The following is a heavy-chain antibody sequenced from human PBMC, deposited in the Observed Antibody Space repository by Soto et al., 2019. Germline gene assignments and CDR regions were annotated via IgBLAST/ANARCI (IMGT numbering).Heavy chain of an antibody. Sequence: QVQLVESGGGVVQPGRSLRLSCAASGFTFNNYGMHWVRQAPGKGLEWVAVISFDGSDKYYADSVKGRFTISRDNSKNTLYLQMNSLRPEDTAVYYCAKPDRRDSSGFAAYWGQGMLVTVSS. CDR2: ISFDGSDK. CDR1: GFTFNNYG. J-gene: IGHJ4*02. CDR3: AKPDRRDSSGFAAY. V-gene: IGHV3-30*18. D-gene: IGHD3-22*01.